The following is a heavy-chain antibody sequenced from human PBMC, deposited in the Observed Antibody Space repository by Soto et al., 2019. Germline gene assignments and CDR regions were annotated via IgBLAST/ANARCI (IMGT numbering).Heavy chain of an antibody. V-gene: IGHV5-10-1*01. Sequence: GESLKISCKDSGYSFTTYWITWVRQMPGKGLEWMGKIDPSDSYTNYSPSFQGHVTISADKSINTAYLQWSSLKASDTAMYYCARPTLPLGGAHDGHDAFDIWGQGTMVTVSS. D-gene: IGHD3-16*01. CDR3: ARPTLPLGGAHDGHDAFDI. CDR2: IDPSDSYT. J-gene: IGHJ3*02. CDR1: GYSFTTYW.